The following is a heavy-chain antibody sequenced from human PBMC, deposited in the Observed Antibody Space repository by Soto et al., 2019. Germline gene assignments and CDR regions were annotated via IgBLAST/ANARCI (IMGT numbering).Heavy chain of an antibody. D-gene: IGHD3-22*01. CDR3: ARFYYDSSGYLPSPYYYYYGMDV. J-gene: IGHJ6*02. CDR1: GGSISSSSYY. CDR2: IYYSGST. V-gene: IGHV4-39*01. Sequence: SETMSLTCTVSGGSISSSSYYWGWIRQPPGKGLEWIGSIYYSGSTYYNPSLKSRVTISVDTSKNQFSLKLSSVTAADTAVYYCARFYYDSSGYLPSPYYYYYGMDVWGQGTTVTVSS.